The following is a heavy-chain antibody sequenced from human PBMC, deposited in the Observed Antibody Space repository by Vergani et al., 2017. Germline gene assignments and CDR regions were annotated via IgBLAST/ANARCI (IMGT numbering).Heavy chain of an antibody. CDR2: IWYDGSNK. D-gene: IGHD7-27*01. V-gene: IGHV3-33*01. CDR3: AVWGRRGVLDAFDI. CDR1: GFTFSSYG. J-gene: IGHJ3*02. Sequence: QVQPVESGGGVVQPGRSLRLSCAASGFTFSSYGMHWVRQAPGKGLEWVAVIWYDGSNKYYADSVKGRFTISRDNSKNTLYLQMNSLRAEDTAVYYCAVWGRRGVLDAFDIWGQGTMVTVSS.